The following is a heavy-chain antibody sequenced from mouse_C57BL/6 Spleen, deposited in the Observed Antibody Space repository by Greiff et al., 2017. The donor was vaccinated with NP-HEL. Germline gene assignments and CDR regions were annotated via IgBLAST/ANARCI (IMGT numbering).Heavy chain of an antibody. J-gene: IGHJ1*03. CDR2: ISDGGSYT. CDR1: GFTFSSYA. Sequence: EVQLVESGGGLVKPGGSLKLSCAASGFTFSSYAMSWVRQTPEKRLEWVATISDGGSYTYYPDNLKGRFTISRDNAKNILYLQMSRLKSEDTAMYYCARAYDGGCEGYFDVWGTGTTVTVSS. D-gene: IGHD2-3*01. CDR3: ARAYDGGCEGYFDV. V-gene: IGHV5-4*01.